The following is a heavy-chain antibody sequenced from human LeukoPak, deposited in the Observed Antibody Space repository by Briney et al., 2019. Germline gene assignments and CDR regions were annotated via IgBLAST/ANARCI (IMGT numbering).Heavy chain of an antibody. CDR2: IYYSGST. CDR3: ARENKIAVAGTFWFDDAFDI. Sequence: PSQTLSLTCTVSGGSISSGDYYWSWIRQPPGKGLEWIGYIYYSGSTYYNPSLKSRVTISVDTSKNQFSLKLSSVTAADTAVYYCARENKIAVAGTFWFDDAFDIWGQGTMVTVSS. D-gene: IGHD6-19*01. V-gene: IGHV4-30-4*01. CDR1: GGSISSGDYY. J-gene: IGHJ3*02.